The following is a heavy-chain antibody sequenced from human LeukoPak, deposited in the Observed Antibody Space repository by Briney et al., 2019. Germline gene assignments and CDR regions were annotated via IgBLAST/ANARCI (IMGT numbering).Heavy chain of an antibody. Sequence: GGSLRLSCAASGFTFDDYAMHWVRQAQGKGLEWVSGISWNSGSIGYADSVKGRFTISRDNAKNPLYLQMNSLRAEDTALYYCAKDSGEFYYYGMDVWGQGTTVTVSS. CDR1: GFTFDDYA. J-gene: IGHJ6*02. CDR2: ISWNSGSI. CDR3: AKDSGEFYYYGMDV. V-gene: IGHV3-9*01. D-gene: IGHD3-10*01.